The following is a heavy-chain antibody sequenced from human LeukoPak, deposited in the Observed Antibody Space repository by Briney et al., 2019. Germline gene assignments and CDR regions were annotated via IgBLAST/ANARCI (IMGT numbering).Heavy chain of an antibody. J-gene: IGHJ5*02. CDR3: ARVFGGYYDSSGYRWFDP. CDR1: GHTFTSYG. Sequence: ASVEVSCKASGHTFTSYGISWVRQAPGQGLEWMGWISAYNGNTNYAQKLQGRVTMTTDTSTSTAYMELRSLRSDDTAVYYCARVFGGYYDSSGYRWFDPWGQGTLVTVSS. D-gene: IGHD3-22*01. V-gene: IGHV1-18*01. CDR2: ISAYNGNT.